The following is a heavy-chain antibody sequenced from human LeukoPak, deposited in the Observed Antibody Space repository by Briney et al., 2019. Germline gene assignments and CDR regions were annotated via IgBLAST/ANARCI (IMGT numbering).Heavy chain of an antibody. CDR3: ARDLPGATVGYYYYYYMDV. V-gene: IGHV4-38-2*02. D-gene: IGHD1-1*01. CDR2: IYYSGST. CDR1: GFTFSDYY. Sequence: GSLRLSCAASGFTFSDYYMSWIRQPPGKGLEWIGSIYYSGSTYYNPSLKSRVTISVDTSKNQFSLKLSSVTAADTAVYYCARDLPGATVGYYYYYYMDVWGKGTTVTVSS. J-gene: IGHJ6*03.